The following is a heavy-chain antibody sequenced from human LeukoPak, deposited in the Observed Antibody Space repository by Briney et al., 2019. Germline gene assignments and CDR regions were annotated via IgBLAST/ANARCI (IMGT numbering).Heavy chain of an antibody. D-gene: IGHD3-10*01. CDR1: GGSISSGSYY. V-gene: IGHV4-39*01. J-gene: IGHJ5*01. CDR3: ARLGRFGELSGWFDS. CDR2: IYYSGSP. Sequence: SETLSLTCTVSGGSISSGSYYWGWIRQPPGKGLEWIGSIYYSGSPYYNPSLKSRVSIAVDTSKNQFSLKLSSVTAADTAVYYCARLGRFGELSGWFDSWGQGTLVTVSS.